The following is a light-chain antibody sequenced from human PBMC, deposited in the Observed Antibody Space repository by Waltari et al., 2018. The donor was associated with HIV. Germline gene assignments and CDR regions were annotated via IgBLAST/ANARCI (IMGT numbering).Light chain of an antibody. CDR3: CSYAGSYSYV. Sequence: QSALTQPRSVSGSPGQSVTISCTGTSSDVGGYNYVSWYQQHPGKAPKLMIYDVSKRPSGVLDRFSGSKSGNTASLTSSGLQAEDEAEYYCCSYAGSYSYVVGTGTKVTV. CDR1: SSDVGGYNY. CDR2: DVS. J-gene: IGLJ1*01. V-gene: IGLV2-11*01.